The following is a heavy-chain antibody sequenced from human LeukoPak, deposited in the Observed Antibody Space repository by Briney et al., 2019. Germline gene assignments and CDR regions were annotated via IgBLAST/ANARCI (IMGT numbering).Heavy chain of an antibody. Sequence: ASVKVSCKASGYPFTTYYIHWVRQAPGQGLDWMGCINPKNGDSKYAQKFQGRVTMTRATSIATAYMEVSRLTSDDTTVYFCARAGYDYGDSSDFWGQGTLVTVSS. CDR2: INPKNGDS. CDR1: GYPFTTYY. J-gene: IGHJ4*02. D-gene: IGHD4-17*01. CDR3: ARAGYDYGDSSDF. V-gene: IGHV1-2*02.